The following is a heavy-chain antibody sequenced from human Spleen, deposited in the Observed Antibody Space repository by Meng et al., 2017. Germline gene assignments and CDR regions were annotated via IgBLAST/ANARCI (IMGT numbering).Heavy chain of an antibody. V-gene: IGHV4-34*01. CDR2: INHSGST. J-gene: IGHJ4*02. Sequence: QVPLQKWGSRLLKPSETLSLTFVVSGGSFSDYYWSWIRQPPGKGLEWIGEINHSGSTNYNPSLESRATISVDTSQNNLSLKLSSVTAADSAVYYCARGPTTMAHDFDYWGQGTLVTVSS. D-gene: IGHD4-11*01. CDR1: GGSFSDYY. CDR3: ARGPTTMAHDFDY.